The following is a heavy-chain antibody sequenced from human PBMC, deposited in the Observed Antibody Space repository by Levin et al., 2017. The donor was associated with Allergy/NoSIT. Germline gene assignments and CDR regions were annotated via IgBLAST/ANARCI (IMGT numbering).Heavy chain of an antibody. CDR3: ARVDSTASYSLAY. D-gene: IGHD2/OR15-2a*01. V-gene: IGHV3-72*01. J-gene: IGHJ4*02. CDR1: GFTFSDHY. CDR2: TRDRAHSYTT. Sequence: GESLKISCAASGFTFSDHYMDWVRQAPGKGLEWVGRTRDRAHSYTTEYAASVRGRFSISSDDSENSLYLQMNSLTTEDTAVYYCARVDSTASYSLAYWGQGTLVTVSS.